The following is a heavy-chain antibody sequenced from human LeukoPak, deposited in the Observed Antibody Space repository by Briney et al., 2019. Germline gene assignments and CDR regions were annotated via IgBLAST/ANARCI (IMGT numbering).Heavy chain of an antibody. J-gene: IGHJ6*03. CDR3: AREGRYRYGYNEYHSYMDI. CDR1: GGSISTSNYY. D-gene: IGHD5-24*01. CDR2: IFYSGST. V-gene: IGHV4-39*07. Sequence: NTSETLSLTCTVSGGSISTSNYYWGWIRQPPGKGLEWIGNIFYSGSTYYSPSLRSRVTISVDTSKNQFSLKLSSVTAAETAVYYCAREGRYRYGYNEYHSYMDIWGKGTTVTVSS.